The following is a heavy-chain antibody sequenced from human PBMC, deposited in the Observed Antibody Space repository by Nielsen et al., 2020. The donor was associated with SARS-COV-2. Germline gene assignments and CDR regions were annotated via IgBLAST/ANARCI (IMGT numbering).Heavy chain of an antibody. CDR3: ARDGGPFYSGSYQEGGAFDI. D-gene: IGHD1-26*01. Sequence: SETLPLTCTVSGGSVSSGSYYWSWLRQRPGKGLEWIGYIYYSWSTNYNPPLKSRVTISVDTSKNQFSLKLSSVTAADTAVYYCARDGGPFYSGSYQEGGAFDIWGQGTMVTVSS. CDR1: GGSVSSGSYY. CDR2: IYYSWST. V-gene: IGHV4-61*01. J-gene: IGHJ3*02.